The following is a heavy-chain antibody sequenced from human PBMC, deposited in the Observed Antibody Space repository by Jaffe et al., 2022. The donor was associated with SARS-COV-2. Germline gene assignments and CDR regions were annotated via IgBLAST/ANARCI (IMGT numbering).Heavy chain of an antibody. CDR2: INSDGSGT. V-gene: IGHV3-74*01. Sequence: EVQLVESGGGLVQPGGSLRLSCAASGFTFSSYWMYWVRQAPGKGLVWVSRINSDGSGTNYADSVKGRFTISRDNAKNTLYLQMNSLRAEDTGVYYCARVESGWHLRRGYYYYMDVWGKGTTVTVSS. CDR1: GFTFSSYW. CDR3: ARVESGWHLRRGYYYYMDV. J-gene: IGHJ6*03. D-gene: IGHD6-19*01.